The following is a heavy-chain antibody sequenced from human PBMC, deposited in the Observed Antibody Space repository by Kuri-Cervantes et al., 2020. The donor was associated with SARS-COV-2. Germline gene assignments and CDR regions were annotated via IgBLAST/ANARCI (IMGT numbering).Heavy chain of an antibody. Sequence: SETLSLTCTVSGGSISSSSYYWGWIRQPPGKGLEWIGSIYYSGSTYYNPSLKSRVTISVDTSKNQFSLKLSSVTAADTAGYYLARYGPPRYYFDYWGQGTLVTVSS. CDR1: GGSISSSSYY. CDR3: ARYGPPRYYFDY. CDR2: IYYSGST. J-gene: IGHJ4*02. V-gene: IGHV4-39*07. D-gene: IGHD4-17*01.